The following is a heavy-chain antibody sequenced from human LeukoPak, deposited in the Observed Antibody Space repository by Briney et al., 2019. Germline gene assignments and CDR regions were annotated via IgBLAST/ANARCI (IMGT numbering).Heavy chain of an antibody. CDR1: GFTFSSYA. V-gene: IGHV3-23*01. CDR2: ISGSGGST. J-gene: IGHJ6*02. D-gene: IGHD3-10*01. CDR3: ASLLTPYHGSGGGGMDA. Sequence: GGSLRLSCAASGFTFSSYAMSWVRQAPGKGLEWVSGISGSGGSTYYGDSVRGRFTISRDNAKETLYLQMTSLRVEDTAVYSCASLLTPYHGSGGGGMDAWGQGTTVTVSS.